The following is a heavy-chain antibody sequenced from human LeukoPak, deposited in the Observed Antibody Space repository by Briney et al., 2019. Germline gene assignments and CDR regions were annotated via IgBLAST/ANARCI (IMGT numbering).Heavy chain of an antibody. J-gene: IGHJ4*02. CDR1: GFTFSSYG. Sequence: QPGGSLRLSCAASGFTFSSYGMHWVRQAPGKGLEWVAVIWYDGSNKYYADSVNGRFTISRDNSKNTLYLQMNSRRAEDTAVYYCARDSWSPDYWGQGTLVTVSS. V-gene: IGHV3-33*01. D-gene: IGHD6-13*01. CDR3: ARDSWSPDY. CDR2: IWYDGSNK.